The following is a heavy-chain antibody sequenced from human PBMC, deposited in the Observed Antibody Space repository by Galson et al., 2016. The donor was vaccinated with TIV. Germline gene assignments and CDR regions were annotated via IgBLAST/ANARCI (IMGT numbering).Heavy chain of an antibody. CDR1: GYTFTNYG. Sequence: SVKVSCKASGYTFTNYGITWVRQAPGQGPECMGWISAFNGKTEYVEKFQGRVTMTTDTATTTAYMEMTGLRSDDTAVYYCARISYDAWSGYRAPYDFWGQGTLVTVSS. V-gene: IGHV1-18*01. D-gene: IGHD3-3*01. CDR3: ARISYDAWSGYRAPYDF. J-gene: IGHJ4*02. CDR2: ISAFNGKT.